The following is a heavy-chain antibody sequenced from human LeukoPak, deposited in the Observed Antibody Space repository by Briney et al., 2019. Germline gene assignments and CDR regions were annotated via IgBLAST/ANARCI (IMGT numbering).Heavy chain of an antibody. Sequence: GGSLRLSCAASGFTFSSYAMHWVRQAPGKGLEWVAVISYDGSNKYYADSVKGRFTISRDNSKNTLYLQMNSLRAEDTAVYYCAKEGPRPHSSYNGMDVWGQGTTVTVSS. V-gene: IGHV3-30*04. D-gene: IGHD2-2*02. CDR2: ISYDGSNK. J-gene: IGHJ6*02. CDR1: GFTFSSYA. CDR3: AKEGPRPHSSYNGMDV.